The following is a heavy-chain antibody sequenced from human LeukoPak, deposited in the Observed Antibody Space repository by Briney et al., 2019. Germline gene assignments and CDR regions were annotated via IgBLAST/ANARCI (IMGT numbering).Heavy chain of an antibody. V-gene: IGHV3-30*03. CDR2: IARDGGAK. D-gene: IGHD6-19*01. J-gene: IGHJ4*02. CDR3: AREATWGQWYFDH. CDR1: GFSFSNHG. Sequence: GTSLRLSCVASGFSFSNHGMHWVRQAPGKGLEWVSAIARDGGAKFYADSVKGRFTLSRDNSKNMFFLQMNFLTVEDTAIYYCAREATWGQWYFDHWGQGTPVTVSS.